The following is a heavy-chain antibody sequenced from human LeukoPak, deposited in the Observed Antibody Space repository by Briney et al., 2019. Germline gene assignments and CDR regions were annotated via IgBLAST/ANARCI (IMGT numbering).Heavy chain of an antibody. CDR1: GFTFSSYA. CDR3: AKDRVMITFGGVIVRPNYYYYGMDV. D-gene: IGHD3-16*02. Sequence: GGSLRLSCAASGFTFSSYAMSWVRQAPGKGLEWVSAISGSGGSTYYADSVKGRFTISRDNTKKTLYLQMNSLRAEDTAVYYCAKDRVMITFGGVIVRPNYYYYGMDVWGQGTTVTVSS. V-gene: IGHV3-23*01. J-gene: IGHJ6*02. CDR2: ISGSGGST.